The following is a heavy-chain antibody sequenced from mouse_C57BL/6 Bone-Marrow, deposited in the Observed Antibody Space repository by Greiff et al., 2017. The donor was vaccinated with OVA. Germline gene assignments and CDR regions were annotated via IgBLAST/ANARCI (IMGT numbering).Heavy chain of an antibody. D-gene: IGHD1-1*01. V-gene: IGHV1-61*01. CDR1: GYPFTSYW. J-gene: IGHJ3*01. Sequence: QVQLQQPGAELVRPGSSVKLSCKASGYPFTSYWMDWVKQRPGQGLEWIGNIYPSDSETHYNQKFKDKATLTVDKSSSTAYMQLSSLTSEDSAVYYCARTTVRFAYWGQGTLVTVSA. CDR2: IYPSDSET. CDR3: ARTTVRFAY.